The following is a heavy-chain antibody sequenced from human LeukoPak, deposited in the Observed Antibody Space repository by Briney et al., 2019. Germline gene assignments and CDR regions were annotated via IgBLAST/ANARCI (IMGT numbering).Heavy chain of an antibody. V-gene: IGHV4-39*01. J-gene: IGHJ3*02. CDR2: FYYTGST. CDR3: ARRSGTYHAFDI. D-gene: IGHD1-26*01. Sequence: PSETLSPTFTVSGGSISSNGYYWGWIRQPPGKGLEWIGSFYYTGSTFYSPSLKSRVTISVDTSKNQFSLKLSSVTAADTAVYYCARRSGTYHAFDIWGQGTMVTVSS. CDR1: GGSISSNGYY.